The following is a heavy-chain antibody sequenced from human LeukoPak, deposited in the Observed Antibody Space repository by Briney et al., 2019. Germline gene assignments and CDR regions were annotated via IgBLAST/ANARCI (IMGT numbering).Heavy chain of an antibody. D-gene: IGHD6-13*01. CDR3: ARPGIAAAGTWDGFDY. J-gene: IGHJ4*02. V-gene: IGHV3-13*01. CDR2: IGTAGDT. CDR1: GFTFSSYD. Sequence: GGSLRLSCAASGFTFSSYDMHWVRQATGKGPEWVSAIGTAGDTYYPGSVKGRFTISRENAKNSLYLQMNSLRAEDTAVYYCARPGIAAAGTWDGFDYWGQGTLVTVSS.